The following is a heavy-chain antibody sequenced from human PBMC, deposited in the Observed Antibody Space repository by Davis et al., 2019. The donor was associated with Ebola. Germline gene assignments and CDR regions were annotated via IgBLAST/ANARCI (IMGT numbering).Heavy chain of an antibody. CDR1: GYSFTSYW. CDR2: IYPGDSDT. D-gene: IGHD1-26*01. V-gene: IGHV5-51*01. J-gene: IGHJ4*02. Sequence: GESLKISCKGSGYSFTSYWIGWVRQMPGKGLEWMGIIYPGDSDTRYSPSFQGQVTISADKSISTAYLQWSSLKASDTAMYYCARHRVGATRVGYYFDYWGQGTLVTVSS. CDR3: ARHRVGATRVGYYFDY.